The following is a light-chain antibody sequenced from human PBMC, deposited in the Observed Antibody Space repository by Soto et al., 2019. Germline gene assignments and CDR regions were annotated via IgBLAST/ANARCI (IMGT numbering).Light chain of an antibody. CDR1: SSDVGAYNY. CDR2: DVS. CDR3: SSYASSSTYV. Sequence: QSALTQPASVSGSPGQSITISCTGTSSDVGAYNYVSWYQQHPGKAPKLMIYDVSNRPSGVSNRFSGSKSGNSASLTISGLQAEDEADNYCSSYASSSTYVFGTGTKVTAL. J-gene: IGLJ1*01. V-gene: IGLV2-14*01.